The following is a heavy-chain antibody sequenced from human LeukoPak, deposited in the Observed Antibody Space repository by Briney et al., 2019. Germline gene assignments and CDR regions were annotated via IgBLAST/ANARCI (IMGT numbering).Heavy chain of an antibody. V-gene: IGHV1-2*02. CDR3: ARDKVRGVTYYYGMDV. CDR1: GYTFTGYY. D-gene: IGHD3-10*01. CDR2: INPNSGGT. J-gene: IGHJ6*02. Sequence: ASVKVSCKASGYTFTGYYMHWVRQAPGQGLEWMGWINPNSGGTNYAQKFQGRVTMTRDTSISTACMELSRLRSDDTAVYYCARDKVRGVTYYYGMDVWGQGTTVTVSS.